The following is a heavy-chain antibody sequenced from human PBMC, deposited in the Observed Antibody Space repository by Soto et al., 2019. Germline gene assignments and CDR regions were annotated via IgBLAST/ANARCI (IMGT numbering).Heavy chain of an antibody. CDR1: EGTFNSYA. D-gene: IGHD6-13*01. Sequence: QAQVVQSGAEVRKPGSSVKLSCKASEGTFNSYAIPWVRQAPGQGLDGMGGIIPYYNTLNYAQKFQDRVTITADDSTNTVYMELSSLRSDDTAVYFCASGASRWYPYFFDSWAQGTLVTVSS. CDR2: IIPYYNTL. J-gene: IGHJ4*02. V-gene: IGHV1-69*01. CDR3: ASGASRWYPYFFDS.